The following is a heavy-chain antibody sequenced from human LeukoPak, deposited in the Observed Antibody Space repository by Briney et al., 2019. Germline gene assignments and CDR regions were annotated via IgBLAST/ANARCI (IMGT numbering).Heavy chain of an antibody. J-gene: IGHJ4*02. Sequence: HSETLSLTCTVSGGSISSSSYYWGWIRQPPGKGLEWIGSIYYSGSTYYNPSLKSRVTISVDTSKNQFSLKLSSVTAADTAVYYCARDEMATISYWGQGTLVTVSS. D-gene: IGHD5-24*01. V-gene: IGHV4-39*07. CDR3: ARDEMATISY. CDR2: IYYSGST. CDR1: GGSISSSSYY.